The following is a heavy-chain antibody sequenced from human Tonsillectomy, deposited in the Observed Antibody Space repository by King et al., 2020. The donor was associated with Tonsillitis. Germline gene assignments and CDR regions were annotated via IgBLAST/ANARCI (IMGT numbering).Heavy chain of an antibody. V-gene: IGHV5-10-1*01. J-gene: IGHJ4*02. CDR1: GYSFTSYW. CDR3: ARLRGYSGRNYYFDY. D-gene: IGHD1-26*01. CDR2: IDPSDSYT. Sequence: VQLVQSGAEVKKHGESLRISCKGSGYSFTSYWISWVRQMPGKGLEWMGRIDPSDSYTNYSPSFQGHVTISADKSISTAYLQWSSLKASDTARYYCARLRGYSGRNYYFDYWGQGTLVTVSS.